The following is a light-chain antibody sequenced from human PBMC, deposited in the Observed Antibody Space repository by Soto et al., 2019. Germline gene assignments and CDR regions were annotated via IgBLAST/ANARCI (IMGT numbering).Light chain of an antibody. CDR3: QQYYSTPT. CDR2: WAS. CDR1: QSVLYSSNNRNY. V-gene: IGKV4-1*01. J-gene: IGKJ1*01. Sequence: DIVMTQSPDSLAVSLGERATINCKSSQSVLYSSNNRNYLAWHRQKPGQPPELLIYWASTRQSGVPDRISGSGSGTDFTLTISSLQAEDVAVYYCQQYYSTPTFGQGTKVEIK.